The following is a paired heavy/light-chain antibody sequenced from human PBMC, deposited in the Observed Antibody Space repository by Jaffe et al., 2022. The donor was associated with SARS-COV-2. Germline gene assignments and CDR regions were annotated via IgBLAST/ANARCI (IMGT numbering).Heavy chain of an antibody. Sequence: QVQLQESGPGLVKPSETLSLTCTVSGGSISSGSSYWSWIRQPAGKGLEWIGRFYSSGSTNYNPSLRSRVTISADTSKNQFFLKLTSVTAADTAVYYCARDLPLPKYGMDVWGQGTAVTVSS. CDR3: ARDLPLPKYGMDV. CDR1: GGSISSGSSY. V-gene: IGHV4-61*02. J-gene: IGHJ6*02. CDR2: FYSSGST.
Light chain of an antibody. Sequence: EIVLTQSPGTLSLSPGERATLSCRASQSVSSSYLAWYQQKPGQAPRLLIYGASSRATGIPDRFSGSGSGTDFTLTISRLEPEDFAVYYCQRYGGSRTFGQGTKVEIK. CDR1: QSVSSSY. J-gene: IGKJ1*01. CDR2: GAS. V-gene: IGKV3-20*01. CDR3: QRYGGSRT.